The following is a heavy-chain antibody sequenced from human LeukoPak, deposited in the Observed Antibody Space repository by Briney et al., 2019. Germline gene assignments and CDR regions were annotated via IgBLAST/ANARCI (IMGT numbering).Heavy chain of an antibody. CDR3: ARDPGYSGYD. CDR2: IYYSGST. J-gene: IGHJ4*02. V-gene: IGHV4-61*01. D-gene: IGHD5-12*01. Sequence: SETLSLTCTVSGGSVSSGSYYWSYVRQPPGKGLEWIGYIYYSGSTNYNPSLKSRVTISVDTSKNQFSLKLSSVTAADTAVYYCARDPGYSGYDWGQGTLVTVSS. CDR1: GGSVSSGSYY.